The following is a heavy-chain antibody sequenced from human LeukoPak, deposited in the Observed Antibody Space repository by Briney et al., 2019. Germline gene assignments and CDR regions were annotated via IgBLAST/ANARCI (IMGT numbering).Heavy chain of an antibody. V-gene: IGHV4-59*01. J-gene: IGHJ4*02. CDR3: ARDPGRWFGELDY. CDR1: GGSISSYY. D-gene: IGHD3-10*01. Sequence: PSETLSLTCTVSGGSISSYYWSWIRQPPGKGLEWIGYIYYSGSTNYNPSLKSRVTISVDTSKNQFSLKLSSVTAADTAVYYCARDPGRWFGELDYWGQGTLVTVSS. CDR2: IYYSGST.